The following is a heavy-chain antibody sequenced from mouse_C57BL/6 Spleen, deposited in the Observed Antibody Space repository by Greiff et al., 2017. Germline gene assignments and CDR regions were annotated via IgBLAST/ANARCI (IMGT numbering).Heavy chain of an antibody. Sequence: VQLVESGPELVKPGASVKISCKASGYAFSSSWMNWVKQRPGKGLEWIGRIYPGDGDTNYNGKFKGKATLTADKSSSTAYMQLSSLTSEDSAVYFCASPYSNYDYAMDYWGQGTSVTVSS. CDR3: ASPYSNYDYAMDY. CDR2: IYPGDGDT. V-gene: IGHV1-82*01. J-gene: IGHJ4*01. CDR1: GYAFSSSW. D-gene: IGHD2-5*01.